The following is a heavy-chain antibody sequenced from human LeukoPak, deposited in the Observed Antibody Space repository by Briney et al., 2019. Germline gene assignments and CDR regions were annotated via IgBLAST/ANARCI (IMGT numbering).Heavy chain of an antibody. CDR3: AKGGYGTTSRLDY. CDR1: GFTFSNYA. J-gene: IGHJ4*02. V-gene: IGHV3-23*01. D-gene: IGHD2-8*01. Sequence: GGSLRLSCAASGFTFSNYAMSWVRQAPGKGLEWVSAVSGSGGSTYYADSVKGRFTISRDNSKNMLYLQMNSLRAEDTAVYYCAKGGYGTTSRLDYWGQGTLVTVSS. CDR2: VSGSGGST.